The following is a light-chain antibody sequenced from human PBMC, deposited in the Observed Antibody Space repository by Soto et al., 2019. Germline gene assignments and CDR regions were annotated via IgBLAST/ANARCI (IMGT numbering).Light chain of an antibody. J-gene: IGLJ2*01. Sequence: QSVLTQPASVSGSPGQSITISCTGTSSDVGGYNYVSWYQQHPGKAPKLMIYDVSNRPSGVSNRFSGSKSGNTASLTISWLQDADEAAYYCSSYTRSSTLEVFGGGTQLTVL. CDR1: SSDVGGYNY. CDR3: SSYTRSSTLEV. V-gene: IGLV2-14*01. CDR2: DVS.